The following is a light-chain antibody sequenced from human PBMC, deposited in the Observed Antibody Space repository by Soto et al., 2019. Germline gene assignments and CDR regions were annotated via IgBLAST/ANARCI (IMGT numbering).Light chain of an antibody. CDR3: QQDCSSPCT. V-gene: IGKV3-20*01. J-gene: IGKJ1*01. CDR2: GAS. CDR1: LSVSSSY. Sequence: EIVLTQSPGTLSLSPGERATLSCRASLSVSSSYLAWYQQKPGQAPRLLIYGASSRATGIPDRFSGSGSETDFTLTISRLEPEDFAIYYCQQDCSSPCTFGQGTKVDIK.